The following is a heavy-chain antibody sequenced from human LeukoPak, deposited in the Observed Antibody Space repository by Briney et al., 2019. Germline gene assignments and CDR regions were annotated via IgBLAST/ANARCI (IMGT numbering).Heavy chain of an antibody. CDR2: INPNSGGT. CDR3: ARNLGYCSSTSCLIPDY. CDR1: GYTFTGYY. Sequence: ASVKVSCKASGYTFTGYYMHWVRQAPGQGLEWMGWINPNSGGTNYAQKFQGRVTMIRDTSISTAYMELSRLRSDDTAVYYCARNLGYCSSTSCLIPDYWGQGTLVTVSS. V-gene: IGHV1-2*02. D-gene: IGHD2-2*01. J-gene: IGHJ4*02.